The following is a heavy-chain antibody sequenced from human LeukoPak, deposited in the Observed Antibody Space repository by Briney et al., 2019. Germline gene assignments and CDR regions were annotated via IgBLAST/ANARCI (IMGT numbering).Heavy chain of an antibody. V-gene: IGHV3-23*01. CDR1: GFNFRAYA. CDR2: ISGSGGTT. J-gene: IGHJ3*02. Sequence: GGSLRLSCAASGFNFRAYAMTWGRQAPGKGLEWGSGISGSGGTTYYADSVRGRFTISRDNSKNTVYLQLNNLRAEDTAVYYCAKDGVATQHALDIWGHGTMVTVSS. CDR3: AKDGVATQHALDI. D-gene: IGHD5-12*01.